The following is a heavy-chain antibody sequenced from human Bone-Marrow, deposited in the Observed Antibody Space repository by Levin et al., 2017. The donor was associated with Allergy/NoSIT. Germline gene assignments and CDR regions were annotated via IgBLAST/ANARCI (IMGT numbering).Heavy chain of an antibody. CDR2: IKSKTDGGTT. V-gene: IGHV3-15*01. D-gene: IGHD3-10*01. Sequence: GGSLRLSCAASGFTFSNAWMSWVRQAPGKGLEWVGRIKSKTDGGTTDYAAPVKGRFTISRDDSKNTLYLQMNSLKTEDTAVYYCTTVLMVRGVDFDYWGQGTLVTVSS. CDR1: GFTFSNAW. J-gene: IGHJ4*02. CDR3: TTVLMVRGVDFDY.